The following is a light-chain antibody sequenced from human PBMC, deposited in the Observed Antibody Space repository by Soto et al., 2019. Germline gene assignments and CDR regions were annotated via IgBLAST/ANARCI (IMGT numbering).Light chain of an antibody. Sequence: AIQVTQSPSSLSASVGDRVTITCRASQGISSALVWYQQKPGKAPKLLIYDASTLESGVPSRFSGSGYGTDFTLTISSLQPEDFATYYCQQFDSNPRTFXGGTKADIK. J-gene: IGKJ4*01. CDR2: DAS. CDR1: QGISSA. V-gene: IGKV1-13*02. CDR3: QQFDSNPRT.